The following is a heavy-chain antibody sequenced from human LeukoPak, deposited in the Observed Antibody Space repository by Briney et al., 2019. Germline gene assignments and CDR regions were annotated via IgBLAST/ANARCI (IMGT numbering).Heavy chain of an antibody. CDR3: ARGGYYYHGMDV. Sequence: SETLSLTCAVYGGSFSGYYWSWIRQPPGKGLEWIGEINHSGSTNYNPSLKSRVTISVDTSKNQFSLKLSSVTAADTAVYYCARGGYYYHGMDVWGQGTTVTVSS. V-gene: IGHV4-34*01. J-gene: IGHJ6*02. CDR2: INHSGST. CDR1: GGSFSGYY.